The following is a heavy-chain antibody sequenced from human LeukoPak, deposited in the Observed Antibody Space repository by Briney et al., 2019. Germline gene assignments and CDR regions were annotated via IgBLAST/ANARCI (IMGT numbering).Heavy chain of an antibody. J-gene: IGHJ4*02. CDR2: ISGSGGST. V-gene: IGHV3-23*01. CDR3: ARPITMVRGVIPF. D-gene: IGHD3-10*01. CDR1: GFTFSSYA. Sequence: GGSLRLSCAASGFTFSSYATSWVRQAPGKGLEWVSAISGSGGSTYYADSVKGRFTISRDNSKNTLYLQMNSLRAEDTAVYYCARPITMVRGVIPFWGQGTLVTVSS.